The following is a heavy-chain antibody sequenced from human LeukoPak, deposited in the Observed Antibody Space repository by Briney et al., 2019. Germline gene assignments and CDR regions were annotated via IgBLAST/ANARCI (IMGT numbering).Heavy chain of an antibody. V-gene: IGHV4-59*01. CDR1: GGSISSYY. Sequence: SETLSLTRTVSGGSISSYYWSWIRQPPGKGLEWIGYIYYSGSTNYNPSLKSRVTISVDTSKNQFSLKLSSVTAADTAVYYCARAGGGCSGGSCYSYYFDYWGQGTLVTVSS. CDR3: ARAGGGCSGGSCYSYYFDY. CDR2: IYYSGST. D-gene: IGHD2-15*01. J-gene: IGHJ4*02.